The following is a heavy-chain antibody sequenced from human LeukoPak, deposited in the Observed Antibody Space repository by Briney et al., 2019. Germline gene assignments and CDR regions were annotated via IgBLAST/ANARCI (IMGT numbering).Heavy chain of an antibody. J-gene: IGHJ6*03. Sequence: GGSLRLSCAASGFTFSSYSMNWVHQAPGKGLEWVSSISSSSSYIYYADSVKGRFTISRDNAKNSLYLQMNSLRAEDTAVYYCASSPAQAAFYYYYMDVWGKGTTVTVSS. V-gene: IGHV3-21*01. CDR1: GFTFSSYS. CDR2: ISSSSSYI. CDR3: ASSPAQAAFYYYYMDV.